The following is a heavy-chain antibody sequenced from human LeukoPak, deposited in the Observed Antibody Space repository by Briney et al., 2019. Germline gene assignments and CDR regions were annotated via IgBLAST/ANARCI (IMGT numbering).Heavy chain of an antibody. CDR1: GGSISSYY. V-gene: IGHV4-59*01. D-gene: IGHD4-11*01. CDR2: IYYSGST. CDR3: ATHQTVTNWFDP. J-gene: IGHJ5*02. Sequence: TSETLSLTCTVSGGSISSYYWSWIRQPPGKGLEWIGYIYYSGSTNYNPSLKSRVTISVDTSKNQFSLKLSSVTAADTAVYYCATHQTVTNWFDPWGQGTLVTVSS.